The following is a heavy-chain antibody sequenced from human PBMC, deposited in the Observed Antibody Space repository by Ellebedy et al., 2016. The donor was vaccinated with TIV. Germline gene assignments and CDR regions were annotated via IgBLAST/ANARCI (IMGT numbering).Heavy chain of an antibody. V-gene: IGHV3-23*01. J-gene: IGHJ3*02. CDR2: ISANGGTT. Sequence: GESLKISCAASGFTFSTYPMNWVRQAPGKGLEWVSIISANGGTTYYADSVKGRFTISRDNSKNTLFLQMSSLRAEDTAVYYCAKGLGCSGGDCYSVHAFDIWGQGTMVTVSS. D-gene: IGHD2-15*01. CDR3: AKGLGCSGGDCYSVHAFDI. CDR1: GFTFSTYP.